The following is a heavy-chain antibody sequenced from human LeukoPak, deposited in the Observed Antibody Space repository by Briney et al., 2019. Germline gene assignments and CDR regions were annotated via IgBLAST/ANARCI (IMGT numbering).Heavy chain of an antibody. CDR2: ISSSSSYI. J-gene: IGHJ6*03. V-gene: IGHV3-21*01. CDR1: GFTFSSHG. Sequence: GGTLRLSCAASGFTFSSHGMNWVRQAPGKGLEWVSSISSSSSYIYYADSVKGRFTISRDNAKNSLYLQMSSLRAEDTALYYCARDLRSYSSGWYDYYYNYMDVWGKGTTVIVSS. CDR3: ARDLRSYSSGWYDYYYNYMDV. D-gene: IGHD6-19*01.